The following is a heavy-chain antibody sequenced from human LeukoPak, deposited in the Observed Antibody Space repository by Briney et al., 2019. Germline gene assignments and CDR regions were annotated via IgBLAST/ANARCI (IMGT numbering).Heavy chain of an antibody. CDR2: IYHSGST. V-gene: IGHV4-38-2*02. D-gene: IGHD3-9*01. Sequence: SETLSLTCTVSGYSISSGYYWGWIRQPPGKGLAWIGSIYHSGSTYYNPSLKSRVTISVDTSKNQFSLKLSSVTAADTAVYYCARPLRYFDPSSFDPWGQGTLVTVSS. J-gene: IGHJ5*02. CDR3: ARPLRYFDPSSFDP. CDR1: GYSISSGYY.